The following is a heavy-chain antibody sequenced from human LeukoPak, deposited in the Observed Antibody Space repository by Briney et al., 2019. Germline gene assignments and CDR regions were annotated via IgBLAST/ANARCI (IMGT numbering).Heavy chain of an antibody. CDR1: GGSISSYY. D-gene: IGHD3-22*01. Sequence: SETLSLTCTVSGGSISSYYWSWVRQPAGKGLEWIGRIYTTGNGNYNPSLKSRVTMSIDTSKKQFSLNLSSVTAADTAVYYCARGKYYYDSNSSYRYFDPWGQGTLVTVSS. CDR3: ARGKYYYDSNSSYRYFDP. V-gene: IGHV4-4*07. CDR2: IYTTGNG. J-gene: IGHJ5*02.